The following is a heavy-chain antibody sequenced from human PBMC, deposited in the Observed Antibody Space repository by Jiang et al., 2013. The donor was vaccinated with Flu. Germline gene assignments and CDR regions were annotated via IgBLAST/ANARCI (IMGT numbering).Heavy chain of an antibody. Sequence: PGLVKPSETLSLTCTVFGGSIISTKHYWGWIRQSPGKGLEWMGTIYYSGSIHHSGSTYYSPSLKSRVTISVDTSKNQFSLKLSSVTAADSAVYYCASHLLKYCSSATCFTTNWYFDLWGRGALVSVSS. CDR1: GGSIISTKHY. CDR3: ASHLLKYCSSATCFTTNWYFDL. D-gene: IGHD2-2*01. CDR2: IYYSGSIHHSGST. V-gene: IGHV4-39*01. J-gene: IGHJ2*01.